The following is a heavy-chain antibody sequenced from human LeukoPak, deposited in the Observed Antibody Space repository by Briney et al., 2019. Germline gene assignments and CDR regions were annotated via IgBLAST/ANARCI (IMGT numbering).Heavy chain of an antibody. CDR3: ARGHTVPENTYYFDY. V-gene: IGHV1-69*13. D-gene: IGHD4-17*01. J-gene: IGHJ4*02. Sequence: GASVKVSCKASGGTFSSYAISWVRQAPGQGLEWMGGIIPIFGTANYAQKFQGRVTITADESTSTAYMELSSLRSEDTAVYYCARGHTVPENTYYFDYWGQGTLVTVSS. CDR1: GGTFSSYA. CDR2: IIPIFGTA.